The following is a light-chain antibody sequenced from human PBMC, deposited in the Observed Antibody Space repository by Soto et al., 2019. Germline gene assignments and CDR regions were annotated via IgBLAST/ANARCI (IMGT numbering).Light chain of an antibody. J-gene: IGLJ2*01. CDR3: SSYTTSGTFVV. CDR2: DVT. CDR1: SSDVGGYNY. Sequence: QSALTQPRSVSGSPGQSVTISCTGTSSDVGGYNYVSWYQQHPGKAPKLMIYDVTKRPSGVPDRFSGSKSGNTASLTISGLQAEDEADYYCSSYTTSGTFVVFGGGTKLTVL. V-gene: IGLV2-11*01.